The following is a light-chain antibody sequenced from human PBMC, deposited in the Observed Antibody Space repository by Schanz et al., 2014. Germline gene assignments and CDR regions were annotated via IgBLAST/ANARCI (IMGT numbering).Light chain of an antibody. CDR3: QQYYTCPWT. V-gene: IGKV1-5*03. CDR1: QSISTS. CDR2: KAS. Sequence: DIQMTQSPSTLSASVGDRVTITCRASQSISTSLAWHQQKPGKAPKLLIYKASSLESGVPSRFSGSGSGTEFALTISSLQSDDFASYYCQQYYTCPWTCGQGTKVDIK. J-gene: IGKJ1*01.